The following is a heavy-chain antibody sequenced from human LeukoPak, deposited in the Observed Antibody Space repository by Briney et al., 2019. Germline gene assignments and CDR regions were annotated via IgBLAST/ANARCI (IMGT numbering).Heavy chain of an antibody. D-gene: IGHD2-2*01. J-gene: IGHJ6*02. Sequence: GSLRLSCAASGFTFSSYAMSWVRQAPGKGLEWVSAISGSGGSTYYADSVKGRFTISRDNSKNTLYLQMNSLRAEDTAVYYCAKVVGADHYYYYYGMDVWGQGTTVTVSS. V-gene: IGHV3-23*01. CDR3: AKVVGADHYYYYYGMDV. CDR2: ISGSGGST. CDR1: GFTFSSYA.